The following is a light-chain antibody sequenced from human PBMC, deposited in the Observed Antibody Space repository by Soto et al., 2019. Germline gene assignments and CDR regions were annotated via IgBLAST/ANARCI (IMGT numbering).Light chain of an antibody. J-gene: IGKJ5*01. CDR1: QSVSSN. V-gene: IGKV3-15*01. CDR2: GAS. Sequence: EIVMTHSPATLSVSPWERATLSCRASQSVSSNLAWYQQKPGQAPRLLIYGASTRATGIPARFSGSGSGTDFTLTISSLEPEDCAIYYCQQRSNWPPVTFGQGTRLEIK. CDR3: QQRSNWPPVT.